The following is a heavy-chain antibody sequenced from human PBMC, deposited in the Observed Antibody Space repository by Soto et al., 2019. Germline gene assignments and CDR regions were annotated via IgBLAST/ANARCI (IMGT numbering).Heavy chain of an antibody. Sequence: QVQLQESGPGLVKPSQTLSLTCTVSSASISSADYYWSWIRQHPGKGLEWIAYIYYSGSTSYNPSLTSRFIISMDTSRDQFSLTLTSVTAADTAVYYCARARSRCGAACFDYWGQGTLVTVSS. CDR2: IYYSGST. D-gene: IGHD2-21*02. J-gene: IGHJ4*02. CDR3: ARARSRCGAACFDY. V-gene: IGHV4-31*03. CDR1: SASISSADYY.